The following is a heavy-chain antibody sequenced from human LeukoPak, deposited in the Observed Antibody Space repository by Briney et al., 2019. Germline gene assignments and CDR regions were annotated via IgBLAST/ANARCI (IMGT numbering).Heavy chain of an antibody. J-gene: IGHJ5*02. D-gene: IGHD2-21*02. CDR2: IYTSGST. Sequence: PSQTLSLTCTVSGGSISSGSYYWSWIRQPAGKGLEWIGRIYTSGSTNYNPSLKSRVTISVDTSKNQFSLKLSSVTAADTAVYYCARGVTKFDPWGQGTLVTVSS. V-gene: IGHV4-61*02. CDR1: GGSISSGSYY. CDR3: ARGVTKFDP.